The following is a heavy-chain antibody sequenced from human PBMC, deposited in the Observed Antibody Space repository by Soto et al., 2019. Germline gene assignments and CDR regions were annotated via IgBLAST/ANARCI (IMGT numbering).Heavy chain of an antibody. Sequence: QITLKESGPTLVKPTQTLTLTCTFSGFSLSTSGVGVGWIRQPPGKALEWLALIYWDDDKRYSPSLKSRLTITKDTSKNQVVLTMTNMDPVDTATYYCAQSIVPAAMLSYYYYGMDVWGQGTTVTVSS. V-gene: IGHV2-5*02. D-gene: IGHD2-2*01. CDR1: GFSLSTSGVG. CDR3: AQSIVPAAMLSYYYYGMDV. J-gene: IGHJ6*02. CDR2: IYWDDDK.